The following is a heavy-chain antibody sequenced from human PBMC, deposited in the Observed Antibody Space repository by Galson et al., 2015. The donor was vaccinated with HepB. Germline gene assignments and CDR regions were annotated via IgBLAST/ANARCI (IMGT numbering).Heavy chain of an antibody. CDR3: AKDGFGSGSYYNHFDY. CDR1: GFTFSSYA. J-gene: IGHJ4*02. V-gene: IGHV3-23*01. Sequence: SLRLSCAASGFTFSSYAMSWVRQAPGKGLEWVSAISGSGGSTYYADSVKGRFTISRDNSKNTLYLQMNSLRAEDTAVYYCAKDGFGSGSYYNHFDYWGQGTLVTVSS. D-gene: IGHD3-10*01. CDR2: ISGSGGST.